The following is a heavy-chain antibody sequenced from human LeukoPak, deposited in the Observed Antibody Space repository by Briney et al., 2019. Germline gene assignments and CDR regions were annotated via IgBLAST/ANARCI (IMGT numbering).Heavy chain of an antibody. V-gene: IGHV3-9*01. Sequence: PGGSLRLSCAASGFTFDDYAIHWVRQAPGKGLEWVSGISWNSGSIGYADSVKGRFTISRDNAKNSLYLQMNSLRAEDTALYYCVKGGGNPGIIDYWGQGTLVTVSS. CDR3: VKGGGNPGIIDY. D-gene: IGHD4-23*01. CDR1: GFTFDDYA. J-gene: IGHJ4*02. CDR2: ISWNSGSI.